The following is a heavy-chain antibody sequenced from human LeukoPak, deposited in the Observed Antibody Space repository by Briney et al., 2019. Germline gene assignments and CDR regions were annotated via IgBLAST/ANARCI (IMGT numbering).Heavy chain of an antibody. J-gene: IGHJ4*02. CDR3: ARARRITMVRGLFDY. V-gene: IGHV4-38-2*02. Sequence: KPSETLSLTCTVSGYSISSGFYWGWIRQPPGKGLEWIGEINHSGSTNYNPSLKSRVTISVDTSKNQFSLKLSSVTAADTAVYYCARARRITMVRGLFDYWGQGTLVTVSS. CDR1: GYSISSGFY. CDR2: INHSGST. D-gene: IGHD3-10*01.